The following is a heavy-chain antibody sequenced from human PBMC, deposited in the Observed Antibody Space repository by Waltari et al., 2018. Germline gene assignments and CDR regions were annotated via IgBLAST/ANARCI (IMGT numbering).Heavy chain of an antibody. J-gene: IGHJ6*03. CDR1: GFTFDDYA. CDR3: AKAGYSYGYGPSYYYYMDV. V-gene: IGHV3-9*01. Sequence: EVQLVESGGGLVQPGRSLRLSCAASGFTFDDYAMHWVRQAPGKGLEWVSGISWNSGSIGYADSVKGRFTISRDNAKNSLYLQMNSLRAEDTALYYCAKAGYSYGYGPSYYYYMDVWGKGTTVTVSS. D-gene: IGHD5-18*01. CDR2: ISWNSGSI.